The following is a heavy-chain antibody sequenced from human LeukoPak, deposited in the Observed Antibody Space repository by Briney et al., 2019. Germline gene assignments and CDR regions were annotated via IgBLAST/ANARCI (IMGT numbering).Heavy chain of an antibody. V-gene: IGHV1-8*03. CDR3: ARLDYGGNSEGC. CDR2: MNPSSGNT. J-gene: IGHJ4*02. Sequence: GASVKVSCKASGFTFTNYDINWVRQATGQGLEWMGWMNPSSGNTGYAQKFQGRVTITRDTSISTAYMELSSLRSEDTAVYYCARLDYGGNSEGCWGQGTLVTVSS. CDR1: GFTFTNYD. D-gene: IGHD4-23*01.